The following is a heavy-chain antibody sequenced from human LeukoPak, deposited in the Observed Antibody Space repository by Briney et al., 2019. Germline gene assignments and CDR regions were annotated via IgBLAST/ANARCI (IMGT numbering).Heavy chain of an antibody. J-gene: IGHJ4*02. Sequence: GGSLRLSCAASGFTFSSYGIHWVRQAPGKGLEWVAVIWYDGSNKYYADSVKGRFTISRDNSKSTLYLQMNSLRAEDTAVYYCARERGVGGTTWGDIGYWGQGTLVTVSS. CDR2: IWYDGSNK. CDR1: GFTFSSYG. D-gene: IGHD1-26*01. CDR3: ARERGVGGTTWGDIGY. V-gene: IGHV3-33*01.